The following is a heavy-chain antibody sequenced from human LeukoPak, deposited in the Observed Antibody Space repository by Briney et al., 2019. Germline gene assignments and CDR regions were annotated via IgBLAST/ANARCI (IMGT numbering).Heavy chain of an antibody. Sequence: SVKVSCKASGGTFSSYAISWVRQAPGQGLEWMGRIIPILGIANYAQKFQGRVTITADKSTSTAYMELSSLRSEGTAVYYCARSSGRVVMTSYYFDYWGQGTLVTVSS. CDR3: ARSSGRVVMTSYYFDY. D-gene: IGHD3-22*01. CDR2: IIPILGIA. CDR1: GGTFSSYA. J-gene: IGHJ4*02. V-gene: IGHV1-69*04.